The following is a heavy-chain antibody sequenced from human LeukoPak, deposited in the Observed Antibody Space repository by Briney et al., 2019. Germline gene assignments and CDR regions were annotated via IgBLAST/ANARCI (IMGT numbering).Heavy chain of an antibody. V-gene: IGHV3-23*01. CDR2: IRNSGGKT. D-gene: IGHD2-21*02. CDR1: GFTFSSYA. Sequence: PGGSLRLSCAASGFTFSSYAMSWVRQAPGMGLEWVSSIRNSGGKTYYADSVKGRFTISRDNSKNTVYLQMDSLRAEDTAVYYCASTASYCGSDCYSYFDYWGQGTLVTVSS. CDR3: ASTASYCGSDCYSYFDY. J-gene: IGHJ4*02.